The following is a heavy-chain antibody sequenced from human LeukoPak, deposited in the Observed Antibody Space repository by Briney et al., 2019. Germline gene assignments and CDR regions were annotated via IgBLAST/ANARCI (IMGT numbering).Heavy chain of an antibody. D-gene: IGHD5-24*01. CDR2: ISYDGSNK. CDR3: AKDFGMERWLHPVDY. J-gene: IGHJ4*02. V-gene: IGHV3-30*18. CDR1: GFTFSSYG. Sequence: GGSLRLSCAASGFTFSSYGMHWVRQAPGKGLEWVAVISYDGSNKYYADSVKGRFTISRDNSKNTLYLQMNSLRAEDTAVYYCAKDFGMERWLHPVDYWGQGALVTVSS.